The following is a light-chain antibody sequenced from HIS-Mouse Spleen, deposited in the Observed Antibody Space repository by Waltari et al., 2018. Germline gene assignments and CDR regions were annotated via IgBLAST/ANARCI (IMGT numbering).Light chain of an antibody. J-gene: IGKJ1*01. V-gene: IGKV1-9*01. CDR3: QQLNSYPPT. Sequence: DIQLTQSPSFLSASVGDRVTITCRARQGISSYLAWYQQKPGKAPKLLLYGASTLQSGVPSRCSGSGSGTEFTFTISSVQPEDFATYYCQQLNSYPPTFGQGTKVEIK. CDR1: QGISSY. CDR2: GAS.